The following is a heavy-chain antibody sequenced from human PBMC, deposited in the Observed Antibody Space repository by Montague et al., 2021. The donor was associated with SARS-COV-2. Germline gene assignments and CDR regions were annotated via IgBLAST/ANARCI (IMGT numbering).Heavy chain of an antibody. Sequence: SLRLSCAASGFTFSSYWMSWVRQTPGKGLEWVANIKSDGGEKHYVDSVKGRFTISRDNAKNSLNLQMDSLRAEDTALYYCARDSRIVGATGGMDVWGQGTTVIVSS. CDR3: ARDSRIVGATGGMDV. V-gene: IGHV3-7*03. CDR2: IKSDGGEK. D-gene: IGHD1-26*01. J-gene: IGHJ6*02. CDR1: GFTFSSYW.